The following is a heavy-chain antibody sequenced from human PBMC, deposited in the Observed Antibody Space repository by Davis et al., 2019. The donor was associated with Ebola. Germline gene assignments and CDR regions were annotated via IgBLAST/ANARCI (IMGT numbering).Heavy chain of an antibody. J-gene: IGHJ4*02. Sequence: ASVKVSCKASGYTFTSYYMHWVRQAPGQGLEWMGMIYPSGGRPSYAPKFQGRVTMVSDTSTSTVYMDLSSLRSEDTAMYYCARGGVVPWFGDLAYWGQGTLVAVSS. CDR1: GYTFTSYY. D-gene: IGHD3-10*01. V-gene: IGHV1-46*03. CDR3: ARGGVVPWFGDLAY. CDR2: IYPSGGRP.